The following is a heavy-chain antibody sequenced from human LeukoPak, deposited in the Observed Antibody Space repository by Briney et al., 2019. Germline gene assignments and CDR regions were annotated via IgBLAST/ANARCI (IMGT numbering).Heavy chain of an antibody. CDR3: TSYPSYYGSGSRLYYFDY. V-gene: IGHV3-15*01. J-gene: IGHJ4*02. D-gene: IGHD3-10*01. Sequence: GGSLRLSCAASGFTFSSAWMSWVRQAPGKGLEWVGRIKSKTDGGTTDYAAPVKGRFTISRDDTKNTLYLQMNSLKTEDTAVYYCTSYPSYYGSGSRLYYFDYWGQGTLVTVSS. CDR1: GFTFSSAW. CDR2: IKSKTDGGTT.